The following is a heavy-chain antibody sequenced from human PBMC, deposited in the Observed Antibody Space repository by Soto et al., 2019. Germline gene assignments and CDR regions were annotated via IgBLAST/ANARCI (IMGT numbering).Heavy chain of an antibody. CDR3: ARADYYHISGYHLDF. CDR2: INPNGGST. J-gene: IGHJ4*02. Sequence: ASVKVSCKASGYTFTNFYIHWVRQDPGQGLEWVGMINPNGGSTTYAQKFLGRVAMARVTSTSTVYMELSSLRSEDTAVYYCARADYYHISGYHLDFWGQGTLVTVSS. V-gene: IGHV1-46*01. CDR1: GYTFTNFY. D-gene: IGHD3-22*01.